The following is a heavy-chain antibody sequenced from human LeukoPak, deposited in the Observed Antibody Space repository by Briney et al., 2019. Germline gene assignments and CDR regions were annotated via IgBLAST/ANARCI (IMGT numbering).Heavy chain of an antibody. CDR2: IYSGST. Sequence: PSETLSLTCTVSGGSISSSSYYWGWIRQPPGKGLEWIGSIYSGSTYYNPSLKSRVTISVDTSKNQFSLKLSSVTAADTAIYYCARDAKYYYGSRTYFFFEYWGQGTLLTVSS. J-gene: IGHJ4*02. D-gene: IGHD3-10*01. V-gene: IGHV4-39*07. CDR3: ARDAKYYYGSRTYFFFEY. CDR1: GGSISSSSYY.